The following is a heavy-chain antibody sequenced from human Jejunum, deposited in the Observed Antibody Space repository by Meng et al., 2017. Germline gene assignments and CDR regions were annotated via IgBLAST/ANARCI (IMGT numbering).Heavy chain of an antibody. CDR3: ARGSSAYWFDY. D-gene: IGHD3-22*01. J-gene: IGHJ4*02. CDR2: INCNSGDT. CDR1: GYTFTGYF. V-gene: IGHV1-2*06. Sequence: QVQLVQSGAEVKKPGALVKVSCKTSGYTFTGYFLHWVRQAPGQGLEWMGRINCNSGDTIYAQNFQGRVTMTRDTSTSTVYMDLSSLRSDDTAVYYCARGSSAYWFDYWGQGTLVTVSS.